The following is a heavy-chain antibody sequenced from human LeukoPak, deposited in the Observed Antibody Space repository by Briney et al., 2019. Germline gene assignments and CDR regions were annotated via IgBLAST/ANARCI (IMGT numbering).Heavy chain of an antibody. Sequence: GGSLRLSCTASGFTFSGHGMHWVRQAPGKGLEWVAFIRYDGSHKYYADSVKGRFTVSRDNSKNTLYLQMNSLRAEDTAVYYCAKDISCTGGVCPKVYDYWGQGTLVTVSS. J-gene: IGHJ4*02. CDR3: AKDISCTGGVCPKVYDY. CDR2: IRYDGSHK. V-gene: IGHV3-30*02. CDR1: GFTFSGHG. D-gene: IGHD2-8*02.